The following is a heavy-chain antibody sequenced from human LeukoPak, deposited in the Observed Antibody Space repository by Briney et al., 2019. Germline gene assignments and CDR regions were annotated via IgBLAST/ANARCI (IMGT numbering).Heavy chain of an antibody. V-gene: IGHV3-23*01. D-gene: IGHD6-6*01. CDR3: ARWNSIAARQDALDY. CDR2: LSGSGGVT. CDR1: GFTFSNYA. Sequence: GGSLRLSCAASGFTFSNYAMSWVRQVPGKGLDWVSALSGSGGVTYYTDSVKGRFTVSRDNSKNTLYLQMNSLRAEDTAVYYCARWNSIAARQDALDYWGQGTLVTVSS. J-gene: IGHJ4*02.